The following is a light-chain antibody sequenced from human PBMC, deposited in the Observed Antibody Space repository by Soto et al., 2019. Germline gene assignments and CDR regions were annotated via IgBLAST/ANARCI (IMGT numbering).Light chain of an antibody. CDR2: KAS. CDR3: QNYNSYSEA. Sequence: DIQMTHSPSTLSGSVGYRFTITCLASQTISSWLAWYQQKPGKAPKLLIYKASTLKSGVPSRFSGSGSGTEFTLTISSLQPDDFATYYCQNYNSYSEACGQGNKVAIK. CDR1: QTISSW. V-gene: IGKV1-5*03. J-gene: IGKJ1*01.